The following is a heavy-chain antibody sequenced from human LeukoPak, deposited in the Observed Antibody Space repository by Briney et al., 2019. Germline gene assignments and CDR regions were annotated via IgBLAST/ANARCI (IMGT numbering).Heavy chain of an antibody. V-gene: IGHV2-5*01. CDR2: IYWNDDK. CDR3: VRREVTPSFFVY. J-gene: IGHJ4*02. CDR1: DFSLTASGVG. Sequence: SGPTLVEPAQTLTLTCTFSDFSLTASGVGVGWIRQPPGKALDWLALIYWNDDKYYSPSLKTRLTITRDTSKNLVVLTMTNMDPVDTATYYCVRREVTPSFFVYWGQGNLVTVSS. D-gene: IGHD2-21*02.